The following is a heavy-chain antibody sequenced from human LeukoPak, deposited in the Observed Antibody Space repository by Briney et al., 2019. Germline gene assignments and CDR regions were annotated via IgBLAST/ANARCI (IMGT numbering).Heavy chain of an antibody. V-gene: IGHV3-9*02. CDR3: AKEVVGATTYYWYFDL. CDR1: GFTSDDYA. J-gene: IGHJ2*01. D-gene: IGHD1-26*01. CDR2: ISWNSGSI. Sequence: PGRSLRLSCAASGFTSDDYAMHWVRQAPGKGLEWVSGISWNSGSIGYADSVKGRFTISRDNAKNSLYLQMNSLRAEDTALYYCAKEVVGATTYYWYFDLWGRGTLVTVSS.